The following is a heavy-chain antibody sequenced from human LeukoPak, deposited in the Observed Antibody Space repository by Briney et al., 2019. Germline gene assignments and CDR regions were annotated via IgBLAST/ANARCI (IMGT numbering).Heavy chain of an antibody. Sequence: PGGSLRLSCAASGFTFSSYEMNWVRQAPGKGLEWVSYISSSGSTIYYADSVKGRFTISRDNAKNPLYLQMNSLRAEDTAVYYCARGFLTSGDYAWGQGTLVTVSS. CDR2: ISSSGSTI. CDR1: GFTFSSYE. CDR3: ARGFLTSGDYA. V-gene: IGHV3-48*03. J-gene: IGHJ5*02. D-gene: IGHD4-17*01.